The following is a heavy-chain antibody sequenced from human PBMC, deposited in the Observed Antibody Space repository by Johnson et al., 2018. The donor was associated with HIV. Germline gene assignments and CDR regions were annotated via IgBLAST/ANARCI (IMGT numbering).Heavy chain of an antibody. CDR1: GFSFSNAW. Sequence: VQLVESGGGLVKPGGSLRLSCAASGFSFSNAWMSWVRQAPGKGLEWVGRIKSKTDGETRDYAAPVKGRFTISRDDSKNTLYLQMKSLKTEDTAVYYCTTLYNSSSTLAFDIWGQGTMVTVSS. CDR3: TTLYNSSSTLAFDI. D-gene: IGHD6-6*01. J-gene: IGHJ3*02. V-gene: IGHV3-15*01. CDR2: IKSKTDGETR.